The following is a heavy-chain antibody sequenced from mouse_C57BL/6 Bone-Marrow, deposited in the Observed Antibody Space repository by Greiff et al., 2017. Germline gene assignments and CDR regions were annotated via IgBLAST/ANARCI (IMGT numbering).Heavy chain of an antibody. CDR2: IDPENGDT. D-gene: IGHD2-3*01. CDR1: GFNIKDDY. CDR3: TTWGVYDGYPFYYAMDY. V-gene: IGHV14-4*01. Sequence: EVQLQQSGAELVRPGASVKLSCTASGFNIKDDYMHWVKQRPEQGLEWIGWIDPENGDTEYASKFQGKATITADTSSNTAYLQLSSLTSEDTAVYYCTTWGVYDGYPFYYAMDYWGQGTSVTVSS. J-gene: IGHJ4*01.